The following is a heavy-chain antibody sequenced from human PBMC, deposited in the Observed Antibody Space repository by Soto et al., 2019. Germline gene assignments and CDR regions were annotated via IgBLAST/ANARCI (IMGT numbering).Heavy chain of an antibody. Sequence: QVQMQESGPGLVKPSETLSLTCTVSGGSIIDFYWSWIRQPAGKGMEYIGRIFSSGSATYNPSLKSRVTMSVDTSKNHFSLHVNSVTAADTAVYYCARGVLQNSFDIWGQGTMVTVSS. J-gene: IGHJ3*02. D-gene: IGHD3-10*01. CDR1: GGSIIDFY. CDR3: ARGVLQNSFDI. CDR2: IFSSGSA. V-gene: IGHV4-4*07.